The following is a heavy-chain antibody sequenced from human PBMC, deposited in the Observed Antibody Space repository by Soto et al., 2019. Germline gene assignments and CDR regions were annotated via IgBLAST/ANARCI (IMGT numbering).Heavy chain of an antibody. CDR3: ARDTGDLSAFDI. V-gene: IGHV4-59*01. CDR2: IYYSGST. Sequence: SETLSLTCTVSGGSISSYYWSWIRQPPGKGLEWIGYIYYSGSTNYNPSLKSRVTISVDTSKNQFSLKLSSVTAADTAVYYCARDTGDLSAFDIWGQGTMVTVSS. CDR1: GGSISSYY. J-gene: IGHJ3*02. D-gene: IGHD7-27*01.